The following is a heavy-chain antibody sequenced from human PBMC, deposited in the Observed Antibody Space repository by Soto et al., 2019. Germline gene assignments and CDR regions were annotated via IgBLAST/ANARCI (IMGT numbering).Heavy chain of an antibody. CDR3: ARLGGSYYYYYGMGV. V-gene: IGHV5-10-1*01. Sequence: PGESLKISCKGSGYSFTSYWISWVRQMPGKGLEWMGRIDPSDSYTNYSPSFQGHVTISADKSISTAYLQWSSLKASDTAMYYCARLGGSYYYYYGMGVWGQGTTVTVSS. CDR2: IDPSDSYT. CDR1: GYSFTSYW. J-gene: IGHJ6*02. D-gene: IGHD1-26*01.